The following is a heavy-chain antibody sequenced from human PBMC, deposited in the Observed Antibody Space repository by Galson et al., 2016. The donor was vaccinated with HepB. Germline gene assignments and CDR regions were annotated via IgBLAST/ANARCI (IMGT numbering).Heavy chain of an antibody. J-gene: IGHJ6*03. Sequence: SLRLSCAASGITFNSYAMTWVRQAPGRGLEWVSSIVGGGGVTFYADSVKGRFTISRDNSKNTLYLQMNSLRDEDTAIYYCAKNYGSGMGYYYIGVWGKGTTVTVSS. D-gene: IGHD3-10*01. CDR3: AKNYGSGMGYYYIGV. V-gene: IGHV3-23*01. CDR2: IVGGGGVT. CDR1: GITFNSYA.